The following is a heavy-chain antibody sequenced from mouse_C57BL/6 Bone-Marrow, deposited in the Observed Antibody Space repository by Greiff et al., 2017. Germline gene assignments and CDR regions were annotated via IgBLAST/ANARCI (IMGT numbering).Heavy chain of an antibody. CDR2: IYPGSGST. V-gene: IGHV1-55*01. CDR3: ASRDCGSGLAMDY. D-gene: IGHD1-1*01. CDR1: GYTFTSYW. J-gene: IGHJ4*01. Sequence: QVQLQQPGAELVKPGASVKLSCKASGYTFTSYWITWVKQRPGQGLEWIGDIYPGSGSTNYNEKFKSKATLTVDTSSSTAYMQLSSLTSEDSAVYYCASRDCGSGLAMDYWGQGTSVTVST.